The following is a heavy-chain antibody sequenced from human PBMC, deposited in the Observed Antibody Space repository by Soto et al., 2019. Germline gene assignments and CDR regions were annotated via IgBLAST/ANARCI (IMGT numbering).Heavy chain of an antibody. CDR2: IIPIFGTA. V-gene: IGHV1-69*13. J-gene: IGHJ3*02. CDR3: ARVCPRATTGYWRRNYHVPLLCFDI. D-gene: IGHD1-26*01. Sequence: SVKVSCKASGDTFSSYAISWVRQAPGQGLEWMGGIIPIFGTANYAQKFQGRVTITADESTSTAYMELSSLRSEATAVYYCARVCPRATTGYWRRNYHVPLLCFDIWGQGPMVTV. CDR1: GDTFSSYA.